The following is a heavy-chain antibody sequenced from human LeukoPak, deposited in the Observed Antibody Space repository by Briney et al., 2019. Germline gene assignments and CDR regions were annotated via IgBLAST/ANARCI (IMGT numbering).Heavy chain of an antibody. J-gene: IGHJ4*02. V-gene: IGHV3-43*02. CDR2: IRGVGDST. CDR1: GFTFDDYS. Sequence: GRSMRLSCAASGFTFDDYSMHWVRQAPGRGLDWVSLIRGVGDSTYYADSVKDRFTISRDNSKNSLYLQMNSLRTEDIGLYYCAKDIGRRNTMVWAYSGTFDYWGQGTLVTVSS. D-gene: IGHD3-10*01. CDR3: AKDIGRRNTMVWAYSGTFDY.